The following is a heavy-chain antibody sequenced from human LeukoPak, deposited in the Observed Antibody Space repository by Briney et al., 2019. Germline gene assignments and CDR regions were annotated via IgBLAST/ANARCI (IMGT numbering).Heavy chain of an antibody. V-gene: IGHV4-59*01. Sequence: SETLSLTCAVSGGSISSYYWSWIRQPPGKGLEWIGYIYNSGSTNYNPSLKSRVTISVDMSKNQFFLKLSSVTAADTAVYYCARGFSGSHYWGQGTLVTVSS. D-gene: IGHD1-26*01. CDR3: ARGFSGSHY. CDR1: GGSISSYY. CDR2: IYNSGST. J-gene: IGHJ4*02.